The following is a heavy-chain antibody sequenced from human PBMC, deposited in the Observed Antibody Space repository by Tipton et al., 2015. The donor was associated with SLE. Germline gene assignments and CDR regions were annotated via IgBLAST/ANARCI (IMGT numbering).Heavy chain of an antibody. V-gene: IGHV4-59*12. J-gene: IGHJ4*01. Sequence: TLSLTCTVSGGSISSFYWSWIRQPPGKGLEWIGYIYYSGSTNYNPSLKSRVTISVDTSKNQFSLKLSSVTAADTAVYYCVRDGYNYFDLWGHGILVTVSS. CDR2: IYYSGST. CDR1: GGSISSFY. D-gene: IGHD5-24*01. CDR3: VRDGYNYFDL.